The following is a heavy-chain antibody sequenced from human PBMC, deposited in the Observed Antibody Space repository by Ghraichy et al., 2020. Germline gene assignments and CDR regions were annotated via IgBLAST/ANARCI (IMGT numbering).Heavy chain of an antibody. Sequence: GESLNISCKGSGYSFTSYWIGWVRQMPGKGLEWMGIIYPGDSDTRYSPSFQGQVTISADKSISTAYLQWSSLKASDTAMYYCARQVAVAGPLDAFDIWGQGTMVTVSS. CDR3: ARQVAVAGPLDAFDI. J-gene: IGHJ3*02. CDR2: IYPGDSDT. CDR1: GYSFTSYW. D-gene: IGHD6-19*01. V-gene: IGHV5-51*01.